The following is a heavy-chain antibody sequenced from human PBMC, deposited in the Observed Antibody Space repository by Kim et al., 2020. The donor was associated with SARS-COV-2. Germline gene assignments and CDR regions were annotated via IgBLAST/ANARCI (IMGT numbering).Heavy chain of an antibody. Sequence: GGSLRLSCAASGFTFSSYGMHWVRQAPGKGLEWVAVISYDGSNKYYADSVKGRFTISRDNSKNTLYLQMNSLRAEDTAVYYCAKMGYYYDSTEYYFDYWGQGTLVTVSS. J-gene: IGHJ4*02. V-gene: IGHV3-30*18. CDR1: GFTFSSYG. CDR3: AKMGYYYDSTEYYFDY. D-gene: IGHD3-22*01. CDR2: ISYDGSNK.